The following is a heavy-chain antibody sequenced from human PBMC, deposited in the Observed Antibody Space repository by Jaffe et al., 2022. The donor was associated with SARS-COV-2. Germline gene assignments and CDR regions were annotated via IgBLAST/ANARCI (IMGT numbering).Heavy chain of an antibody. CDR3: ARDLEVTDSYYYYGMDV. V-gene: IGHV3-21*01. CDR2: ISSSSSYI. Sequence: EVQLVESGGGLVKPGGSLRLSCAASGFTFSSYSMNWVRQAPGKGLEWVSSISSSSSYIYYADSVKGRFTISRDNAKNSLYLQMNSLRAEDTAVYYCARDLEVTDSYYYYGMDVWGQGTTVTVSS. CDR1: GFTFSSYS. J-gene: IGHJ6*02. D-gene: IGHD1-20*01.